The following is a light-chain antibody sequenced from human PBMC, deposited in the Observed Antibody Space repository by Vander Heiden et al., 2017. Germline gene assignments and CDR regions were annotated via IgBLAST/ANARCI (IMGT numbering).Light chain of an antibody. CDR1: QSVSSY. Sequence: EIVLTPSPATLSLSPGERATLSCRASQSVSSYLAWYQQKPGQAPRLLIYDASNRATGIPARSSGSGYGTDFTLTISSLEPEDFTVYYCQQWCKSPPLTFGGGTKVELK. CDR2: DAS. J-gene: IGKJ4*01. CDR3: QQWCKSPPLT. V-gene: IGKV3-11*01.